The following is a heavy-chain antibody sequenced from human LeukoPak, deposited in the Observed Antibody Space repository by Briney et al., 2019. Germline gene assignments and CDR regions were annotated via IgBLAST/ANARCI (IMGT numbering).Heavy chain of an antibody. Sequence: PSETLSLTCTVSGGSLSSYYWSWIRQPPGKGLEWIGYISYPGSANYNPSLKSRVSISVDTTKSHFSLRLSSVTAADTAVYYCARGRWLQYYFDYWGQGTLVTVSS. CDR1: GGSLSSYY. J-gene: IGHJ4*02. CDR3: ARGRWLQYYFDY. V-gene: IGHV4-59*01. CDR2: ISYPGSA. D-gene: IGHD5-24*01.